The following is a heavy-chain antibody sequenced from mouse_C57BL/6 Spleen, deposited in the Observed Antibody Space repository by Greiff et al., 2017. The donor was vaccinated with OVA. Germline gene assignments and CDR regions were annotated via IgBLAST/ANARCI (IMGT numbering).Heavy chain of an antibody. D-gene: IGHD2-4*01. Sequence: VQLQQPGTELVKPGASVKLSCKASGYTFTSYWMHWVKQRPGQGLEWIGNINPSNGGTNYNEKFKSKATLTVDKSSSTAYMQLSSLTSEDSAVYNCARGDYDGGWFAYWGQGTLVTVSA. V-gene: IGHV1-53*01. CDR1: GYTFTSYW. CDR3: ARGDYDGGWFAY. J-gene: IGHJ3*01. CDR2: INPSNGGT.